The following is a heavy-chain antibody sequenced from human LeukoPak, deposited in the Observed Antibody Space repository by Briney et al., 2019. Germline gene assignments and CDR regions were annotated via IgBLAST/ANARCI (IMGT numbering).Heavy chain of an antibody. J-gene: IGHJ4*02. CDR3: ARVTYGSGTYGAFDY. V-gene: IGHV3-23*01. D-gene: IGHD3-10*01. CDR1: GGSFSGYY. Sequence: SSETLSLTCAVYGGSFSGYYWSWVCQAPGKGLEWVSTISGSGDNTYYADSVKGRFTISRDNSKNTLSLQMNSLRAEDTAVYSCARVTYGSGTYGAFDYWGQGTLVTVSS. CDR2: ISGSGDNT.